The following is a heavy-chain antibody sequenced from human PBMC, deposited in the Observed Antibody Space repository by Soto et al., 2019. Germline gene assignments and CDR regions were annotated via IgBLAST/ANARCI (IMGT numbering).Heavy chain of an antibody. J-gene: IGHJ5*02. CDR3: GAYCSRTYCYDWFDP. Sequence: PSQTLSLTCAISGDSVSNNGATWNWIRQSPSRGLEWLGRAYYRSRWIYDYAMSVKSRISINPDKSQNQFSLRLSSVTAADTAVYYCGAYCSRTYCYDWFDPWGQGTLVTVSS. CDR1: GDSVSNNGAT. V-gene: IGHV6-1*01. D-gene: IGHD2-2*01. CDR2: AYYRSRWIY.